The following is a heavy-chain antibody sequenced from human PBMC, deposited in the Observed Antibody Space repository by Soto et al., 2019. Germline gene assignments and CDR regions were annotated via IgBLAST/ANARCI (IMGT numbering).Heavy chain of an antibody. J-gene: IGHJ4*02. V-gene: IGHV3-30*18. Sequence: QVQLVESGGGVVQPGRSLRLSCAASGFTFSSYGMHWVRQAPGKGVEWVAVISYDGSNKYYADSVKGRFTISRDNSKNTLYLQMNSLRAEDTAVYYCAKDQGGPLDYWGQGTLVTVSS. CDR3: AKDQGGPLDY. D-gene: IGHD2-15*01. CDR1: GFTFSSYG. CDR2: ISYDGSNK.